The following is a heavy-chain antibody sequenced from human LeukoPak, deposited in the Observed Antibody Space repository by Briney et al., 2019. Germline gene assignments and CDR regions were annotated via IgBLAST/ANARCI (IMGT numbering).Heavy chain of an antibody. V-gene: IGHV3-23*01. D-gene: IGHD3-22*01. CDR1: GFTFSSNY. CDR3: AKDRALSGYRGY. CDR2: ISGSGGST. J-gene: IGHJ4*02. Sequence: GGSLRLSCAASGFTFSSNYMSWVRQAPGKGLEWVSAISGSGGSTYYADSVKGRFTISRDNSKNTLYLQMNSLRAEDTAVYYCAKDRALSGYRGYWGQGTLVTVSS.